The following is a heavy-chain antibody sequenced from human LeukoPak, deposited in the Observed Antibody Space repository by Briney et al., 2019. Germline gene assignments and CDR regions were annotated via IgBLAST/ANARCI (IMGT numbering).Heavy chain of an antibody. D-gene: IGHD2-8*02. Sequence: ASVKVSCKVSGYRFTNYGISWVRQAPGQGLEWMGWISAYNGNTNYAQKLQGRVTMTTDTSTSTAYMELRSLRSDDTAVYYCAKDRWVVSDFDYWGQGTLVTVSS. J-gene: IGHJ4*02. CDR2: ISAYNGNT. CDR3: AKDRWVVSDFDY. V-gene: IGHV1-18*01. CDR1: GYRFTNYG.